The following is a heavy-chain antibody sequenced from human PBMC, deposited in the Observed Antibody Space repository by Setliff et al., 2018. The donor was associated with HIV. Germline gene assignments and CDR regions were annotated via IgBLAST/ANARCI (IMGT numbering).Heavy chain of an antibody. Sequence: SETLSLTCAVSGVSISDGSWWSWIRQPAGKGLEWIGHIYITEDTDYNPSLKSRVTISVDTSKNQFSLKLSSLTAADTAVYYCARSPVGTPEYYFDYWGQGTLVTVSS. D-gene: IGHD1-26*01. CDR2: IYITEDT. V-gene: IGHV4-61*09. CDR3: ARSPVGTPEYYFDY. CDR1: GVSISDGS. J-gene: IGHJ4*02.